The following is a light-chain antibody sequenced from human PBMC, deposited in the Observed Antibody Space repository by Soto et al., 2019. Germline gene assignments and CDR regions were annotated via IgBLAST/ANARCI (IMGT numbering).Light chain of an antibody. Sequence: EIVLTQSPGTLSLSPGERATLSCRASRIIASNYLAWYQQKPGQAPRLLIYDTSIRATGIPDRFSGSGSGTDFTLTISRLEPEDFAVYYCQQYSGLPGLTFGGGTKLEIK. CDR1: RIIASNY. J-gene: IGKJ4*01. V-gene: IGKV3-20*01. CDR3: QQYSGLPGLT. CDR2: DTS.